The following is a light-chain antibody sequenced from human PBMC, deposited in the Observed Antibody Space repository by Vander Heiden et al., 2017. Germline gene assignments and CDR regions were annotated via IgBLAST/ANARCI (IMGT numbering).Light chain of an antibody. CDR3: QQDNNYPWT. CDR1: QGIRNY. V-gene: IGKV1-6*01. CDR2: AAS. J-gene: IGKJ1*01. Sequence: AIQMTQSPSSLSASVGDRVTITCRASQGIRNYLGWYQQKPGKAPKLLIYAASSLQSGVPSRFSGSGSGTDFTLTISSLQPEDFATYYCQQDNNYPWTFGEGTKVEIK.